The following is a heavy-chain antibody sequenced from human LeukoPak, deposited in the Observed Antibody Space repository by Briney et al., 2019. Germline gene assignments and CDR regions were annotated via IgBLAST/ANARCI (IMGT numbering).Heavy chain of an antibody. CDR2: IYYSGGT. J-gene: IGHJ6*03. Sequence: PSETLSLTCTVSGGSISGYFWSWIRQPPGKGLEWIGYIYYSGGTNYNPSLKSRVTISVDTSKNQFSLKLTSVTAADTAVYYCARVKYSSPNYYYYYYMDVWGKGTTVTVSS. V-gene: IGHV4-59*01. CDR1: GGSISGYF. CDR3: ARVKYSSPNYYYYYYMDV. D-gene: IGHD6-6*01.